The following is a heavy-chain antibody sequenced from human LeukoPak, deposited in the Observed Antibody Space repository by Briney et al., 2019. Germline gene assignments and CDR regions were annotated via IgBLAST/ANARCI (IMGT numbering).Heavy chain of an antibody. D-gene: IGHD3-22*01. CDR2: IIPIFGTA. CDR1: GYTFTSYG. V-gene: IGHV1-69*05. Sequence: GASVKVSCKASGYTFTSYGISWVRQAPGQGLEWMGGIIPIFGTANYAQKFRGRVTITTDESTSTAYMELSSLRSEDTAVYYCARGASTMIVAFDIWGQGTMVTVSS. CDR3: ARGASTMIVAFDI. J-gene: IGHJ3*02.